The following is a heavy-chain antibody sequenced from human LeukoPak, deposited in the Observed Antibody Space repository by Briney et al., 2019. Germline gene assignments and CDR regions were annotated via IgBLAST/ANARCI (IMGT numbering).Heavy chain of an antibody. D-gene: IGHD6-13*01. V-gene: IGHV3-30-3*01. CDR1: GFTFSSYA. CDR2: ISYDGSNK. Sequence: PGRSLRLSCAASGFTFSSYAMHWVRQAPGKGLEWVAVISYDGSNKYYADSVKGRFTISRDNSKNTLYLQMNSLRAEDTAVYYCARSTIPRLPGIAAAGTGVYYFDYWGQGTLVTVSS. CDR3: ARSTIPRLPGIAAAGTGVYYFDY. J-gene: IGHJ4*02.